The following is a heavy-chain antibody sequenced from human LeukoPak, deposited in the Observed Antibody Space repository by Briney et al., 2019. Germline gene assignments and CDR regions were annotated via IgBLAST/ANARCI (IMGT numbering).Heavy chain of an antibody. CDR1: GFTFSSFG. Sequence: PGGSPRLSCAASGFTFSSFGMHWVRQAPGKGLEWVAVISSDGSNKYYADSVKGRFTISRDNSKNTLYLQMDSLRAEDTAVYYCAKSRLYSGGSADYWGQGTLVTVSS. CDR2: ISSDGSNK. CDR3: AKSRLYSGGSADY. J-gene: IGHJ4*02. V-gene: IGHV3-30*18. D-gene: IGHD6-19*01.